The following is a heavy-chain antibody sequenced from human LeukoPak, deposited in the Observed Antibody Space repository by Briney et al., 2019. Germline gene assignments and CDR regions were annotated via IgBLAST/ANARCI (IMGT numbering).Heavy chain of an antibody. CDR3: APGGGNWFDP. CDR2: ISGSGGST. D-gene: IGHD3-10*01. J-gene: IGHJ5*02. V-gene: IGHV3-23*01. CDR1: GFTFSSYA. Sequence: PGGSLRLSCAASGFTFSSYAMSWVRQAPGKGLEWVSAISGSGGSTYYADSVKGRFTISRDNSKNTLYLQMNSVRAEDTGVYCCAPGGGNWFDPWGQGTLVTVSS.